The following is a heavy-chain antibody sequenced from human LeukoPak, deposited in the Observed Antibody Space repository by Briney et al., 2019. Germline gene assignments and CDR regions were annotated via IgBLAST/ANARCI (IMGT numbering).Heavy chain of an antibody. CDR1: GDSVSSNSAA. V-gene: IGHV6-1*01. CDR2: TYYRSKWYN. CDR3: ASEFAMVREGRFDP. Sequence: SQTLSLTCAISGDSVSSNSAAWNWIRQSPSRDLEWLGRTYYRSKWYNDYAVSVKSRITINPDTSKNQFSLQLNSVTPEDTAVYYCASEFAMVREGRFDPWGQGTLVTVSS. D-gene: IGHD3-10*01. J-gene: IGHJ5*02.